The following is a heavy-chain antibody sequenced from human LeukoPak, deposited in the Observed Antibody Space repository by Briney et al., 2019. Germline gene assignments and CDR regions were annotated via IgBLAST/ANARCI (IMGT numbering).Heavy chain of an antibody. CDR2: IYYSGST. D-gene: IGHD5-24*01. CDR3: ARDSRLATILFDY. CDR1: GGSISSYY. J-gene: IGHJ4*02. Sequence: SETLSLACTVSGGSISSYYWLWIRQPPEKGLEWIGYIYYSGSTNYNPSLKSRVTISVDTSKNQFSLKLSSVTAADTAVYYCARDSRLATILFDYWGRGTLVTVSS. V-gene: IGHV4-59*12.